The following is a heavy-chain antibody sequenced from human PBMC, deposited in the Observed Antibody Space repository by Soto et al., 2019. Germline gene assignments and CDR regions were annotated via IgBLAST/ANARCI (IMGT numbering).Heavy chain of an antibody. Sequence: QVQLVQSGAEVKKPGASVKVSCKASGYTFTSYGISWVRQAPGQGLEWMGWISAYNGNTNYAQKLQGRVTMTTDTSPSTAYMELRRLRSDDTAVYYCARVWRQQLTGDYYGMDVWGQGTTVTVSS. CDR2: ISAYNGNT. CDR3: ARVWRQQLTGDYYGMDV. V-gene: IGHV1-18*01. J-gene: IGHJ6*02. CDR1: GYTFTSYG. D-gene: IGHD6-13*01.